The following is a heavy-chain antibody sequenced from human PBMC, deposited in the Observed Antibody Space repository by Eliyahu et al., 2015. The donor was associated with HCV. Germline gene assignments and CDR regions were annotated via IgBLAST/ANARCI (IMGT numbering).Heavy chain of an antibody. CDR2: IYSSGIT. J-gene: IGHJ6*02. V-gene: IGHV4-4*07. CDR3: ARVGGYGMDV. Sequence: QVQLQESGPGLVKPSETLSLTCTVSGGSIRDFYWGWIRQPAGKGLEWIGRIYSSGITDYNPSLRRRLTMSVDIPKKQFSLRLTSVTAADTAVYYCARVGGYGMDVWGQGTAVTVSS. D-gene: IGHD5-12*01. CDR1: GGSIRDFY.